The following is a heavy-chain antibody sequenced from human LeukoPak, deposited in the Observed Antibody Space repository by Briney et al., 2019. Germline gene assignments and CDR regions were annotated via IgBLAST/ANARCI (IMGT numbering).Heavy chain of an antibody. J-gene: IGHJ4*02. Sequence: SETLSLTCTVSGGSISSSSYYWGWIRQPPGKGLEWIGSIYYRGSTYYNPSLKSRVTISVDTSKNQFSLKLSSVTAADTAVYYCAALTYCGGDCYPAFFDYWGQGTLVTVSS. V-gene: IGHV4-39*01. D-gene: IGHD2-21*02. CDR2: IYYRGST. CDR1: GGSISSSSYY. CDR3: AALTYCGGDCYPAFFDY.